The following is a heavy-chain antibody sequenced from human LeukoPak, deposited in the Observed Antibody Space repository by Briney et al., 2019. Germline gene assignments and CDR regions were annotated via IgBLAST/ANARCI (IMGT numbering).Heavy chain of an antibody. V-gene: IGHV6-1*01. CDR3: VRGSALDI. CDR2: TYYRSRWFT. CDR1: GDSVSSSNAA. J-gene: IGHJ3*02. Sequence: SQTLSLTCAISGDSVSSSNAAWNWIRQSPSRGLEWLGRTYYRSRWFTDYALSVKSRITINPDTSRNQFSLQLNSVSPEDTAVYYCVRGSALDIWGQGTMVTVSS.